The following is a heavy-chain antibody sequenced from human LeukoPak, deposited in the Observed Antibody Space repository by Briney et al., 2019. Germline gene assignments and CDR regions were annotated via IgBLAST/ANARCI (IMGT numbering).Heavy chain of an antibody. V-gene: IGHV1-18*01. CDR3: AHVGAVAGDDAFDI. CDR1: GYTFTSYG. Sequence: GASVKVSCKASGYTFTSYGISWVRQAPGQGLEWMGWISAYNGNTNYAQKLQGRVTMTTDTSTSTAYMELRSLRSDGTAVYYCAHVGAVAGDDAFDIWGQGTMVTVSS. J-gene: IGHJ3*02. D-gene: IGHD6-19*01. CDR2: ISAYNGNT.